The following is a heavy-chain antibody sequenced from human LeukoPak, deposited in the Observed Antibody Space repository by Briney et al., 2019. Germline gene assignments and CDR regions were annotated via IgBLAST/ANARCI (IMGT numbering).Heavy chain of an antibody. CDR2: ISSGGGST. CDR1: GFTFSSYA. Sequence: PGGSLRLSCSASGFTFSSYAMHWVRQAPGKGLEYVSVISSGGGSTYYADSVKGRFTISRDNAKNSLYLQMNSLRAEDTAVYYCAKAYSGWFDYWGQGTLVTVSS. CDR3: AKAYSGWFDY. J-gene: IGHJ4*02. V-gene: IGHV3-64*04. D-gene: IGHD6-19*01.